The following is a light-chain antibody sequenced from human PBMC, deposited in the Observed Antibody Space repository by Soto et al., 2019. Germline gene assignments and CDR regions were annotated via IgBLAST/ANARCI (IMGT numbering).Light chain of an antibody. V-gene: IGLV2-23*01. J-gene: IGLJ2*01. CDR3: CSYGGSTTVV. CDR1: SSDVGSYDI. Sequence: QSALTQPASVSGSPGQSITISCTGTSSDVGSYDIVSWYQQHPGTAPKLMIYEGSKRPSGVSYRFSGSKSGNTASLTISGLRTEDEADYYCCSYGGSTTVVFGGGTKVTVL. CDR2: EGS.